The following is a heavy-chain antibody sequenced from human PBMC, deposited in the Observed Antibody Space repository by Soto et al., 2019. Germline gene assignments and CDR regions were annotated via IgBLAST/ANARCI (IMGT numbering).Heavy chain of an antibody. D-gene: IGHD5-12*01. CDR3: ARETWRYFDL. Sequence: ESGGGLVQPGGSLRLSCAASGFTFSSYDMNWVRQAPGKGPEWVSYISTSGRTIYYADSVKGRFTISRDNAKNSLYLQMNSLRAEDTAVYYCARETWRYFDLWGRGSLVIVSS. CDR2: ISTSGRTI. CDR1: GFTFSSYD. J-gene: IGHJ2*01. V-gene: IGHV3-48*03.